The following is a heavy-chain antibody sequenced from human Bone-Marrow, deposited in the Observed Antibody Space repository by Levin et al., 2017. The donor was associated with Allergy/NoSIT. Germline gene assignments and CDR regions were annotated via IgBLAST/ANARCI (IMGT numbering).Heavy chain of an antibody. CDR2: ISSNGGST. V-gene: IGHV3-64D*06. CDR3: VPYSSSWYTFDY. D-gene: IGHD6-13*01. J-gene: IGHJ4*02. CDR1: GFTFSSYA. Sequence: GESLKISCSASGFTFSSYAMHWVRQAPGKGLEYVSAISSNGGSTYYADSVKGRFTISRDNSKNTLYLQMSSLRAEDTAVYYCVPYSSSWYTFDYWGQGTLVTVSS.